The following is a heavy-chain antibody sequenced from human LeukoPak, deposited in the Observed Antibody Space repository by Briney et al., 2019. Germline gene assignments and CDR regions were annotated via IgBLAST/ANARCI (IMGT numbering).Heavy chain of an antibody. J-gene: IGHJ4*02. CDR2: INHSGST. Sequence: PSETLSLTCAVYGGSFSGYYWSWIRQPPGKGLEWIGEINHSGSTNYNPSLKSRVTISVDTSKNQFSLKLSSVTAADTAVYYCARGAVVAGPNYFDYWGQGTLVTVSS. V-gene: IGHV4-34*01. D-gene: IGHD2-15*01. CDR1: GGSFSGYY. CDR3: ARGAVVAGPNYFDY.